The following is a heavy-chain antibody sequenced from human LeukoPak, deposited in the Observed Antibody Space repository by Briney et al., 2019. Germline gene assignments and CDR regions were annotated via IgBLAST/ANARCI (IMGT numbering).Heavy chain of an antibody. CDR1: GFTFSSYA. V-gene: IGHV3-23*01. CDR2: ISGSGGST. Sequence: GGSLRLSXAASGFTFSSYAMSWVRQPPGKGLEWVSAISGSGGSTYYADSVKGRFTISRDNSKNTLYLQMNSLRAEDTAVYYCAKGIRPYDFWSGYLDYWGQGTLVTVSS. D-gene: IGHD3-3*01. CDR3: AKGIRPYDFWSGYLDY. J-gene: IGHJ4*02.